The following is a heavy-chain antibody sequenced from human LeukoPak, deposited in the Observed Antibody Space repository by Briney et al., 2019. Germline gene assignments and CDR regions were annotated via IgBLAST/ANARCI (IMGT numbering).Heavy chain of an antibody. CDR3: ARGVGAKYYFDY. D-gene: IGHD1-26*01. CDR2: IYHSGST. J-gene: IGHJ4*02. Sequence: SETLSLTYTVSGYSISSGYYWGWIRQPPGKGLEWIGGIYHSGSTYYNPSLKSRVTISVDTSKNQFSLKLSSVTAADTAVYYCARGVGAKYYFDYWGQGTLVTVSS. V-gene: IGHV4-38-2*02. CDR1: GYSISSGYY.